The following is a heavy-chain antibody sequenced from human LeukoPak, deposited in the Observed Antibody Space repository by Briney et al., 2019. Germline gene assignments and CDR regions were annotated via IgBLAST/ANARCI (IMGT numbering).Heavy chain of an antibody. J-gene: IGHJ4*02. Sequence: PGGSLRLSCAASGFTFSPYSMNWVRQAPGKGLEWVSSISSRSTYIYYADSVKGRFTISRDNAKDSLFLQMDGLRAEDTAVYYCAGGGSETYNLFGYWGQGTLVTVSS. CDR2: ISSRSTYI. D-gene: IGHD3-10*01. CDR3: AGGGSETYNLFGY. V-gene: IGHV3-21*01. CDR1: GFTFSPYS.